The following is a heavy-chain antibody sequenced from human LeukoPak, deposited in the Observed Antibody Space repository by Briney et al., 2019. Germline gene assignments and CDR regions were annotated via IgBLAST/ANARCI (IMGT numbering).Heavy chain of an antibody. CDR2: ISYDGSNK. J-gene: IGHJ5*01. Sequence: GGSLRLSCAASGFTFSSYGMHWVRQAPGKGLEWVAVISYDGSNKYYADSVKGRFTISRDNPKNTLYLQVNTLRADDTATYYCAKPVSGGLAVTADWFHPWGQGTLVVVSS. D-gene: IGHD6-19*01. CDR1: GFTFSSYG. V-gene: IGHV3-30*18. CDR3: AKPVSGGLAVTADWFHP.